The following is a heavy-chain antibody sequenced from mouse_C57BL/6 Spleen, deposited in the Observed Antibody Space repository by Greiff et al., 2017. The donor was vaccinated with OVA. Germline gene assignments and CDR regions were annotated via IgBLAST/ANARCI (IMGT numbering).Heavy chain of an antibody. D-gene: IGHD1-1*02. J-gene: IGHJ3*01. CDR1: GFTFSDYG. CDR2: ISSGSSTI. Sequence: EVKVVESGGGLVKPGGSLKLSCAASGFTFSDYGMHWVRQAPEKGLEWVAYISSGSSTIYYADNVKGRFTISRDNAKNTLFLQMTSLRAEYTSIYYCARGCYSYWGQGTLVTVSA. V-gene: IGHV5-17*01. CDR3: ARGCYSY.